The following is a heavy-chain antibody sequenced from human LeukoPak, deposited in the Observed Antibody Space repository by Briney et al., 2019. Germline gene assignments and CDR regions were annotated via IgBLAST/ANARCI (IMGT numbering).Heavy chain of an antibody. V-gene: IGHV4-59*01. CDR2: IYYSGST. CDR3: ARQESVLMVYAIQGNWFDP. D-gene: IGHD2-8*01. Sequence: SETLSLTCTVSGGSISSYYWSWIPQPPGKGLEWIGYIYYSGSTNYNPSLKSRVTISVDTSKNQFSLKLSSVTAADTAVYYCARQESVLMVYAIQGNWFDPWGQGTLVTVSS. J-gene: IGHJ5*02. CDR1: GGSISSYY.